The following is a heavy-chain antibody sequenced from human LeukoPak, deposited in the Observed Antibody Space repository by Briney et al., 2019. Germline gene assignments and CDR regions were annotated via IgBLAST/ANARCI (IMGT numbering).Heavy chain of an antibody. V-gene: IGHV3-21*01. J-gene: IGHJ4*02. CDR2: ISITIIYI. Sequence: SSISITIIYIYYADSLKGRFTISRDNAKNSLYLQMNSLRAEDTAVYYCAGRRTTGTAAQDYWGQGTLVTVSS. CDR3: AGRRTTGTAAQDY. D-gene: IGHD1-1*01.